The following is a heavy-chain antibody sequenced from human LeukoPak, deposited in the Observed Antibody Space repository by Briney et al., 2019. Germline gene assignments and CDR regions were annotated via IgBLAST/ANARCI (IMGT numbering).Heavy chain of an antibody. CDR3: ARSTVGIAAAEQDY. CDR1: GFTFSSYS. Sequence: GGSLRLSCAASGFTFSSYSMNWVRKAPGKGLEWVSSISSSSSYIYYADSVKGRFTISRDNAKNSLYLQMNSLRAEDTAVYYCARSTVGIAAAEQDYWGQGTLVTVSS. J-gene: IGHJ4*02. CDR2: ISSSSSYI. V-gene: IGHV3-21*01. D-gene: IGHD6-13*01.